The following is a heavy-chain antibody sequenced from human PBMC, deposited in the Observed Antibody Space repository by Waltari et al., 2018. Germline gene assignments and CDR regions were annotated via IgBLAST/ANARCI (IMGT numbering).Heavy chain of an antibody. V-gene: IGHV3-48*03. J-gene: IGHJ6*02. D-gene: IGHD2-21*01. CDR2: ISSSGSTI. CDR1: GFTFISYE. Sequence: EVQLVESGGGLVQPGGSLRPSCAASGFTFISYELNWVRQAPGKGLGWVSYISSSGSTIYYADSVKGRFTISRDNAKNSLYLQMNSLRAEDTAVYYCAMTFRHIDCMDVWGQGTTVTVSS. CDR3: AMTFRHIDCMDV.